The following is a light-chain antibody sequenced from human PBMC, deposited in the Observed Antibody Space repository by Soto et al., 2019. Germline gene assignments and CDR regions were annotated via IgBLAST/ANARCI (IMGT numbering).Light chain of an antibody. Sequence: EIVLTQSPATLSLSPGERATLSCRASQSVISYLAWYHQKPGQAPRLLIYDASNRATGIPARFSGSGSGTDFTLPISSLEPEDFAVYYCQQRSNWPPWTFGQGTKVEIK. J-gene: IGKJ1*01. CDR1: QSVISY. CDR2: DAS. V-gene: IGKV3-11*01. CDR3: QQRSNWPPWT.